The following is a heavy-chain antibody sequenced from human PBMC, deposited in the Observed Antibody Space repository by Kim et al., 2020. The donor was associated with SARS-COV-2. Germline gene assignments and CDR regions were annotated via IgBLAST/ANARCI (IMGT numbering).Heavy chain of an antibody. CDR3: ARVHFYEDYNYYTKGGLDY. J-gene: IGHJ4*02. CDR2: IYYTGST. V-gene: IGHV4-59*01. CDR1: GGSISTYF. D-gene: IGHD3-16*01. Sequence: SETLSLTCAVSGGSISTYFWNWIRQPPGKGLEWLGHIYYTGSTKYNPSLKSRVTISVDPSKNQFSLKLTSVTSADTAVYYCARVHFYEDYNYYTKGGLDYWGQGTLVTVSS.